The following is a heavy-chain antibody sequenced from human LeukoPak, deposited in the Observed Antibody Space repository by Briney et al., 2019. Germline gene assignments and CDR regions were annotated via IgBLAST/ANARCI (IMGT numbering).Heavy chain of an antibody. V-gene: IGHV1-2*02. J-gene: IGHJ4*02. CDR3: AREIDYGVGVVDY. CDR1: GYTFTGHY. D-gene: IGHD4-17*01. CDR2: INPKGGGT. Sequence: ASVKLSCKASGYTFTGHYMHWVRQAPGQGLEWMGWINPKGGGTKYAQTFQGRVTMTRDTSISTACMELSRLSSDDTAVYYCAREIDYGVGVVDYWGQGTLVTVSS.